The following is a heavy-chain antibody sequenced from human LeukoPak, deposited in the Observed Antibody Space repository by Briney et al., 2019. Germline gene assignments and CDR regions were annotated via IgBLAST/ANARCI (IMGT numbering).Heavy chain of an antibody. CDR1: GGSFSGYY. V-gene: IGHV4-34*01. D-gene: IGHD3-22*01. CDR2: INHSGST. CDR3: ARGHITMIVVGKHYYFDY. Sequence: PSETLSLTCAVYGGSFSGYYWSWIRQPPGKGLEWIGEINHSGSTNYNPSLKSRVTISVDTSKNQFSLKLSSVTAADTAVYYCARGHITMIVVGKHYYFDYWGQGTLVTVSS. J-gene: IGHJ4*02.